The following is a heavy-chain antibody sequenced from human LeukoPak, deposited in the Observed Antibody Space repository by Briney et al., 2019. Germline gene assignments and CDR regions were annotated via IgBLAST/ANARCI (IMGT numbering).Heavy chain of an antibody. Sequence: SETLSLTCTVSGGSISSYYWSWIRQPPGRGLEWIGYISYIGSTNYNPSLKSRVTISVDTSKNQFSLKLSSVTAADTAVYYCARVPLDSSGWYSVFYLDYWGQGTLVTVSS. D-gene: IGHD6-19*01. V-gene: IGHV4-59*12. J-gene: IGHJ4*02. CDR2: ISYIGST. CDR1: GGSISSYY. CDR3: ARVPLDSSGWYSVFYLDY.